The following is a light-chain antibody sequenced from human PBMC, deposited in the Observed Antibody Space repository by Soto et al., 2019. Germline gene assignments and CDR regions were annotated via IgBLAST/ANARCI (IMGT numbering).Light chain of an antibody. J-gene: IGLJ1*01. V-gene: IGLV2-14*01. CDR3: SSYTSSSTPFV. CDR2: EVS. Sequence: QSALTQPASVSGSPGQSITISCTGTSSDVGGYNYVSWYQQHPGKAPKLMIYEVSNRPSGVSNRFSGSKSDNTASLTISRLQAEDEADYDCSSYTSSSTPFVFGSGTKLTVL. CDR1: SSDVGGYNY.